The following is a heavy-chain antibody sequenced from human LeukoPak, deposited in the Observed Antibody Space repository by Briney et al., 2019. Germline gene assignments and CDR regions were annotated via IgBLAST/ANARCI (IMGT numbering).Heavy chain of an antibody. D-gene: IGHD3-16*02. V-gene: IGHV2-5*01. CDR2: IYWNDDK. J-gene: IGHJ3*02. CDR3: AYMEFGGVIVINDAFDI. Sequence: ESGPTLVNPTQTRTLTCTFSGFSLSTSGVGVGWIRQPPGKALEWLALIYWNDDKRYSPSLKSRLTITKDTSKNQVVLTMTNMDALDIATYYYAYMEFGGVIVINDAFDIWGQGTMVTVSS. CDR1: GFSLSTSGVG.